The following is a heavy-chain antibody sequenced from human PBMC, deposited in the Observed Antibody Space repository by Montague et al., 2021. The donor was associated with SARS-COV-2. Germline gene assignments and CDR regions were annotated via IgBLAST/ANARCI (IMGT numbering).Heavy chain of an antibody. D-gene: IGHD3-22*01. Sequence: SETLSLTCTVSGGSISSSSYYWGWIRQPPGKGLEWIGSIYYTGSTYYNLSLKSRVTISVDTSKNQFSLKLSSATAADTAEYYCARHGYYETYDAFDIWGQGTMVTVSS. CDR2: IYYTGST. J-gene: IGHJ3*02. CDR1: GGSISSSSYY. CDR3: ARHGYYETYDAFDI. V-gene: IGHV4-39*01.